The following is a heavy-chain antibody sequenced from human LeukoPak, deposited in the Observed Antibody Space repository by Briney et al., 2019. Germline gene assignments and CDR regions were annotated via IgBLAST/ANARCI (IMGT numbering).Heavy chain of an antibody. Sequence: PGGSLRLSCAASGFTFSSYGMHWVRQAPGKGLEWVAVISYDGSNKYYADSVKGRFTISRDNSKNTLYLQMNSLRAEDTAVYYCARDSSTSYYDYVWGSYRSTYFDYWGQGTLVTVSS. V-gene: IGHV3-30*03. CDR2: ISYDGSNK. D-gene: IGHD3-16*02. CDR3: ARDSSTSYYDYVWGSYRSTYFDY. CDR1: GFTFSSYG. J-gene: IGHJ4*02.